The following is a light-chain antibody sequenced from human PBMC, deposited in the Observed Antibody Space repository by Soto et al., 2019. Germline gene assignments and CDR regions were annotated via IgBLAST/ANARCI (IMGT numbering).Light chain of an antibody. J-gene: IGKJ1*01. V-gene: IGKV1-5*01. Sequence: DIQMTQSPSSLSASVGDRVTITCRASQSISRYLNWYQQKPGKAPKLLIYAASSLLGGVPSRFSGSGSGTEFTLTITSLQPDDFATYYCQQYNSYPWTFGQGTKVDIK. CDR2: AAS. CDR1: QSISRY. CDR3: QQYNSYPWT.